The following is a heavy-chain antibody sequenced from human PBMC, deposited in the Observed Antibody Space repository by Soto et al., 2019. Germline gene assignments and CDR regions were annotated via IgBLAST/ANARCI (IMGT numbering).Heavy chain of an antibody. CDR1: GYTLTELS. D-gene: IGHD1-1*01. J-gene: IGHJ6*02. Sequence: QVQLVQSGAEVKKPGASVKVSCKVSGYTLTELSMHWVRQAPGKGLEWMGSSDPEDGGTLYAQKFQGRVTMTEDTSADTAYMDLRSLRSEDTAGYYCAAGRPRYPYSHYGMDVWGQGTTVTVSS. CDR2: SDPEDGGT. CDR3: AAGRPRYPYSHYGMDV. V-gene: IGHV1-24*01.